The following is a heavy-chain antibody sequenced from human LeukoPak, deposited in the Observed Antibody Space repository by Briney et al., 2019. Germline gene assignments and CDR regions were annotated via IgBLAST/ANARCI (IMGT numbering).Heavy chain of an antibody. Sequence: SGPALVKPTQTLTLTCTFSGFSLSTSGMCVSWIRQPPGKALEWLARIDWDDDKYYSTSLKTRLTISKDTSKNQVVLTMTNMDPVDTATYYCARIVGYYDSSGYYYYFDYWGQGTLVTVSS. CDR2: IDWDDDK. J-gene: IGHJ4*02. V-gene: IGHV2-70*11. CDR3: ARIVGYYDSSGYYYYFDY. D-gene: IGHD3-22*01. CDR1: GFSLSTSGMC.